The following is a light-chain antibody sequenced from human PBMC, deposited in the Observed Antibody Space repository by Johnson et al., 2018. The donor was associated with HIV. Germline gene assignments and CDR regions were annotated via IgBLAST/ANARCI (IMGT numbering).Light chain of an antibody. CDR1: SSNIGNNY. J-gene: IGLJ1*01. CDR3: ETWDSSLSGV. Sequence: QSVLTQPPSVSAAPGQKVTISCSGSSSNIGNNYVSWYQQLPGTAPKLLIYDNNKRPSGIPDRFSGSTSDTSATLGITGLQTGDEADYYCETWDSSLSGVFGTGTKVTVL. V-gene: IGLV1-51*01. CDR2: DNN.